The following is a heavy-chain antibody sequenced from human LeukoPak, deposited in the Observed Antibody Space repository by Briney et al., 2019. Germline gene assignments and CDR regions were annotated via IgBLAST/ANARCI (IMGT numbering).Heavy chain of an antibody. D-gene: IGHD3-3*02. CDR2: LYPHSGAT. Sequence: GASVKVSCKASGYTFTSYYIHWVRQAPGQGLEWMGRLYPHSGATIYAQNFQDRVTMTRDTSLSTAYMELTGLTSDDTAVYYCARDRAVDRPLAGYWGPGTLVTVSS. CDR3: ARDRAVDRPLAGY. J-gene: IGHJ4*02. V-gene: IGHV1-2*06. CDR1: GYTFTSYY.